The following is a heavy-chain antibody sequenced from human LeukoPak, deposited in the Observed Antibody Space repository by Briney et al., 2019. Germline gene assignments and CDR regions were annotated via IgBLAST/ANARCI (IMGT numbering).Heavy chain of an antibody. D-gene: IGHD2-15*01. V-gene: IGHV1-18*01. Sequence: ASVKVSCKASGYTFNSHGISWVRQAPGQGLEWMGWIGVYNGNTNYAQKLQGRVAMTTDTSTSIAYMELRSLRSDDTAVYYCARAGYCSGGSCLNWFDAWGQGTLVTVSS. CDR1: GYTFNSHG. J-gene: IGHJ5*02. CDR3: ARAGYCSGGSCLNWFDA. CDR2: IGVYNGNT.